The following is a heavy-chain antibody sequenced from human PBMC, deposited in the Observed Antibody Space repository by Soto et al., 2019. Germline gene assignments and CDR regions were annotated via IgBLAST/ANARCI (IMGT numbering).Heavy chain of an antibody. CDR3: AREEVYRRGPGGWDNWFDS. J-gene: IGHJ5*01. V-gene: IGHV1-69*13. CDR2: IIPIFGTA. Sequence: SVKVSCKASGGTFSSYAISWVRQAPGQGLEWMGGIIPIFGTANYAQKFQGRVTITADESTSTAYMELSSLRSEDTAVYYCAREEVYRRGPGGWDNWFDSWGQGTLVTVSS. CDR1: GGTFSSYA. D-gene: IGHD2-8*01.